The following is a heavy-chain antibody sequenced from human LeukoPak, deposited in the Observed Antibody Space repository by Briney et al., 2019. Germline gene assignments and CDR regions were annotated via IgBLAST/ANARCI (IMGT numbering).Heavy chain of an antibody. D-gene: IGHD2-15*01. J-gene: IGHJ3*02. CDR3: ARDRVVVAATYQTRDAFDI. V-gene: IGHV4-39*07. CDR1: GGPISSSSYY. CDR2: IYYSGST. Sequence: SETLSLTCTVSGGPISSSSYYWGWIRQPPGKGLEWIGSIYYSGSTYYNPSLKSRVTISVDTSKNQFSLKLSSVTAADTAVYYCARDRVVVAATYQTRDAFDIWGQGTMVTVSS.